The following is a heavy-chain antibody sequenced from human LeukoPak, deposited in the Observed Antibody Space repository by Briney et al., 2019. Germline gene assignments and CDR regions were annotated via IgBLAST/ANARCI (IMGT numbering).Heavy chain of an antibody. D-gene: IGHD1-7*01. J-gene: IGHJ5*02. Sequence: SVKVSCKASGGTFSSYAISWVRQAPGQGLEWMGRIIPIFGTANYAQKFQGRVTITTDESTSTAYMELSNLRSEDTAVYYCARDGAHNWNYCFDPWGQGTLVTVSS. V-gene: IGHV1-69*05. CDR1: GGTFSSYA. CDR2: IIPIFGTA. CDR3: ARDGAHNWNYCFDP.